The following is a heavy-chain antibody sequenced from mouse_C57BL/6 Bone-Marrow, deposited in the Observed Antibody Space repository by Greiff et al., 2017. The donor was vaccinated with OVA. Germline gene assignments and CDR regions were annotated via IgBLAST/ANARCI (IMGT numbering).Heavy chain of an antibody. J-gene: IGHJ3*01. CDR2: IDPEDGET. D-gene: IGHD3-2*02. CDR1: GFNIKDYY. V-gene: IGHV14-2*01. Sequence: EVQLQQSGAELVKPGASVKLSCTASGFNIKDYYMHWVKQRTEQGLEWIGRIDPEDGETKYAPKFQGTATIPADTSSNTAYLQLSSLTSEDTAVDYCARSPRQLRLRWFAYWGQGTLVTVSA. CDR3: ARSPRQLRLRWFAY.